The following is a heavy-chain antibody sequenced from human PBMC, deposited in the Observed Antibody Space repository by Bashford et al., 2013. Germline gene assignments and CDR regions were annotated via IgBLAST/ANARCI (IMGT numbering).Heavy chain of an antibody. Sequence: VASVKVSCKASGYTFTSYDINWVRQATGQGLEWMGWMNPNSGNTGYAQKFQGRVTMTRNTSISTAYMELSSLRSEDTAVYYCATRYGRLGIAASFGPWGQGTLVTVSS. CDR2: MNPNSGNT. CDR3: ATRYGRLGIAASFGP. CDR1: GYTFTSYD. V-gene: IGHV1-8*01. J-gene: IGHJ5*02. D-gene: IGHD6-13*01.